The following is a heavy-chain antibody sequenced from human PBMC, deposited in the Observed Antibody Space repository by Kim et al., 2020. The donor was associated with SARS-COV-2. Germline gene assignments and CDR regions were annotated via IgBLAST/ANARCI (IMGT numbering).Heavy chain of an antibody. CDR2: IYSSGTT. J-gene: IGHJ4*02. Sequence: SETLSLTCTVSGYSISSYYWSWIRQPAGKGLEWIGRIYSSGTTNYNPSLKSRVSMSVDTTKNQSSLKLSSVTAADTAVYYCARDTYGRYWGQGTLVTVSS. V-gene: IGHV4-4*07. CDR1: GYSISSYY. CDR3: ARDTYGRY. D-gene: IGHD3-10*01.